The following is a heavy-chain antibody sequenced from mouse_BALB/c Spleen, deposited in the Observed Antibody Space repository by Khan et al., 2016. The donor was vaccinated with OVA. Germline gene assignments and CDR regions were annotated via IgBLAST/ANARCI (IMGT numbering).Heavy chain of an antibody. J-gene: IGHJ2*01. CDR2: IGYSGNT. Sequence: EVQLVESGPGLLKPSQSLSLSCTVTGYSFTSDYAWNWIRQFPGNILEWMTYIGYSGNTTYNPYFRSRITITPDTSKNQFFLQLNSVTTEDTATYYCASGRVLHRYQDSFDYWGQGTPLTVSS. D-gene: IGHD1-1*01. CDR3: ASGRVLHRYQDSFDY. CDR1: GYSFTSDYA. V-gene: IGHV3-2*02.